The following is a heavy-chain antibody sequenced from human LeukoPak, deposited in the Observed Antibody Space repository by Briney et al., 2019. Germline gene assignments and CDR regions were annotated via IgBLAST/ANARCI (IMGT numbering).Heavy chain of an antibody. Sequence: SETLSPTCGVSGGSVSSTNWWTWIRQPPGKGLEWIGEVHLDGRTNFNPSLKSRLTMSVDLSENHVSLKLTSVTAADTAVYYCGREGGFSRPLDYSGQGTLVTVSS. CDR2: VHLDGRT. J-gene: IGHJ4*02. CDR3: GREGGFSRPLDY. CDR1: GGSVSSTNW. D-gene: IGHD6-25*01. V-gene: IGHV4-4*02.